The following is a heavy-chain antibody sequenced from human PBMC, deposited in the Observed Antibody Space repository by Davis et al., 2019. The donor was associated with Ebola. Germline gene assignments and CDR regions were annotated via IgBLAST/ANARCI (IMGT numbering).Heavy chain of an antibody. Sequence: MPSETLSLTCTVSGASLSPYYWTWIRQTPGKGLEWIGYVYHSGSTNYNPSLKSRVTVSVDTSKKQFSLKMTSVTAADTAVYYCARPWGTSWSGHYYFAYWGQGTLVTVSS. CDR1: GASLSPYY. J-gene: IGHJ4*02. V-gene: IGHV4-59*01. CDR2: VYHSGST. D-gene: IGHD2-2*01. CDR3: ARPWGTSWSGHYYFAY.